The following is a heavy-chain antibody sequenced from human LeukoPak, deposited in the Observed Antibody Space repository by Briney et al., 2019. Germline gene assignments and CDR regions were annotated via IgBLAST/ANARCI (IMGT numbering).Heavy chain of an antibody. Sequence: TSETLSLTCTVSGGSISSYYWSWIRQPAGKGLEWIGRIYTSGSTNYNPPLKSRVTMSVDTSKNLFSLKLTSVTAADTAVYYCARESYSRGEDYWGQGTLVTVSS. D-gene: IGHD1-26*01. V-gene: IGHV4-4*07. J-gene: IGHJ4*02. CDR1: GGSISSYY. CDR2: IYTSGST. CDR3: ARESYSRGEDY.